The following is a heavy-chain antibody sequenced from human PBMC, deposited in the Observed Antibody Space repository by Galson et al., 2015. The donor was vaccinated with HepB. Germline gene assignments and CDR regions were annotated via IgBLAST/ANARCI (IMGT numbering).Heavy chain of an antibody. V-gene: IGHV3-30*18. CDR1: GFTFSSYG. Sequence: SLRLSCAASGFTFSSYGMHWVRQAPGKGLEWVAVISYDGTNKYYADSVKGRFTISRDNTKNTLYLQMKSLRAEDTAVYYCVKVLLDHPHLVHPVFDWGQGTLVTVSS. J-gene: IGHJ4*02. CDR3: VKVLLDHPHLVHPVFD. D-gene: IGHD2-8*01. CDR2: ISYDGTNK.